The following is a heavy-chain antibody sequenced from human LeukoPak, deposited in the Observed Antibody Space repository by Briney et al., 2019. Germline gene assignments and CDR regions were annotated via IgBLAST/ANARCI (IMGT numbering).Heavy chain of an antibody. D-gene: IGHD2-2*01. J-gene: IGHJ4*02. Sequence: ASVKVSCKASGGTFSSYAISWVRQAPGQGLEWMGGIIPIFGTANYAQKLQGRVTMTTDTSTSTAYMELRSLRSDDTAVYYCARGYCSSTSCYAFWNYWGQGTLVTVSS. CDR1: GGTFSSYA. CDR3: ARGYCSSTSCYAFWNY. V-gene: IGHV1-69*05. CDR2: IIPIFGTA.